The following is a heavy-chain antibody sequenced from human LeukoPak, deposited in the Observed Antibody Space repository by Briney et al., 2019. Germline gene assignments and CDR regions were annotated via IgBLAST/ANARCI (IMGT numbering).Heavy chain of an antibody. V-gene: IGHV3-48*03. J-gene: IGHJ4*02. D-gene: IGHD4-17*01. CDR1: GFTFSSYE. Sequence: GGSLRLSCAASGFTFSSYEMNWVRQTPGKGLEWVSYISTGGSTIYYADSVKGRFTISRDDAKNSLYLQMNSLRAEDTAVYYCARERRTVTTSLDYWGQETLVTVSS. CDR2: ISTGGSTI. CDR3: ARERRTVTTSLDY.